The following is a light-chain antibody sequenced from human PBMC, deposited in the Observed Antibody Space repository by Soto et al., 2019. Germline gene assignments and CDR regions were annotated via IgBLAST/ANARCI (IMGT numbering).Light chain of an antibody. CDR2: GAS. Sequence: EIGVTQSPGPPSAAPGEGGPLSRQASQSVSSNLAWYQQKPGQAPRLLIYGASTRATGIPARFSGSGSGTEFTLTISSLQSEDFAVYYCQQYNNWPRTFGQGTKVDI. J-gene: IGKJ1*01. V-gene: IGKV3-15*01. CDR1: QSVSSN. CDR3: QQYNNWPRT.